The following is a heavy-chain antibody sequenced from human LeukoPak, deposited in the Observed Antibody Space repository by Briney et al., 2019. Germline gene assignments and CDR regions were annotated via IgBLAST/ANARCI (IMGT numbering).Heavy chain of an antibody. CDR2: ISSSSSYT. D-gene: IGHD5-12*01. CDR3: ARDSGYSGYSDY. V-gene: IGHV3-11*05. J-gene: IGHJ4*02. CDR1: GFTFSDYY. Sequence: GRSLRLSCAASGFTFSDYYMSWIRQAPGKGLERVSYISSSSSYTDYADSVKGRFTISRDNAKNSLNLQMNSLRAEDTAVYYCARDSGYSGYSDYWGKGTLVTVSS.